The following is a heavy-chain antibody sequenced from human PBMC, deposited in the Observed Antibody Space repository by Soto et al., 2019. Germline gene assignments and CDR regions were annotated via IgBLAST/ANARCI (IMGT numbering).Heavy chain of an antibody. D-gene: IGHD6-6*01. CDR3: ASISSPNIAARPLDY. Sequence: PGESLKISCKGSGYSFTNYWIGWVRQMPGKGLEWMGVIYPGDSDTRYSPSFQGQFTISADKSISTAYRQWSSLKASDTAMFYCASISSPNIAARPLDYWGQGALVTVSS. CDR1: GYSFTNYW. V-gene: IGHV5-51*01. J-gene: IGHJ4*02. CDR2: IYPGDSDT.